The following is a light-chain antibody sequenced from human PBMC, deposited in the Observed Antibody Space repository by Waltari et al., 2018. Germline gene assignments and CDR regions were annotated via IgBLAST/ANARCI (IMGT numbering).Light chain of an antibody. V-gene: IGLV3-21*04. Sequence: SYVLTQPPSVSVAPGNTARITCGGDNIGGKTVHWYQQKAGQAPVLVISYDNDRPSGIPARFSGANSGNTATLTISRVEAGDEADYYGQVWDGDSDHRVFGGGTKLTVL. CDR1: NIGGKT. J-gene: IGLJ2*01. CDR3: QVWDGDSDHRV. CDR2: YDN.